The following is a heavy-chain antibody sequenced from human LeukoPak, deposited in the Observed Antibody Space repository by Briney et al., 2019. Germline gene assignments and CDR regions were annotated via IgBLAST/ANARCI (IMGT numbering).Heavy chain of an antibody. V-gene: IGHV4-59*01. J-gene: IGHJ5*02. CDR1: GGSISSYY. CDR3: ARLEGSSWYEGWFDP. Sequence: SETLSLTCTVSGGSISSYYWSWIRQPPGKGLEWIGYIYYSGSTNYNPSLKSRVTISVDTSKNQFSLKLSSVTAADTAVYYCARLEGSSWYEGWFDPWGQGTLVTVSS. D-gene: IGHD6-13*01. CDR2: IYYSGST.